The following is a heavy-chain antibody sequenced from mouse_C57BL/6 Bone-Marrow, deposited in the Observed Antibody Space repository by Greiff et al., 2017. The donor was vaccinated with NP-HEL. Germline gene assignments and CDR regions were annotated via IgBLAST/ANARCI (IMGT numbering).Heavy chain of an antibody. CDR1: GYTFTSYW. CDR2: IYPGSGST. V-gene: IGHV1-55*01. D-gene: IGHD2-1*01. CDR3: ARVPSYGNYDEDY. Sequence: QVQLQQPGAELVKPGASVKMSCKASGYTFTSYWITWVKQRPGQGLEWIGDIYPGSGSTNYNEKFKRKATLTVDTSSSTAYMQLSSLTSEDSAVYYCARVPSYGNYDEDYWGQGTSVTVSS. J-gene: IGHJ4*01.